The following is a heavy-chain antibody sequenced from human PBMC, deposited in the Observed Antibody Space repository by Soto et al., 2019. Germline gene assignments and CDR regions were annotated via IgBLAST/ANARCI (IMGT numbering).Heavy chain of an antibody. CDR2: INHSGST. V-gene: IGHV4-34*01. CDR3: ARNIPTVTIDY. CDR1: GGSFSGYY. Sequence: SETLSLTCAVYGGSFSGYYWSWIRQPPGKGLEWIGEINHSGSTNYNPSLKSRVTISVDTSKNQFSLKLSSVTAADTAVYYCARNIPTVTIDYWGQGTLVTVSS. D-gene: IGHD4-17*01. J-gene: IGHJ4*02.